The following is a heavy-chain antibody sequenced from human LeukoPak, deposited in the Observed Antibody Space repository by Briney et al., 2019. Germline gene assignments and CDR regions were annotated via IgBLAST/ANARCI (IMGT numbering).Heavy chain of an antibody. V-gene: IGHV3-23*01. J-gene: IGHJ4*02. Sequence: GGSLRRSCAASGFTFSSYAMSWVRQAPGKGLEWVSAISGSGGSTYYADSVKGRFTISRDNSKNTLYLQMNSLRAEDTAVYYCAKDVAVAGTSFDYWGQGTLVTVSS. CDR3: AKDVAVAGTSFDY. CDR2: ISGSGGST. CDR1: GFTFSSYA. D-gene: IGHD6-19*01.